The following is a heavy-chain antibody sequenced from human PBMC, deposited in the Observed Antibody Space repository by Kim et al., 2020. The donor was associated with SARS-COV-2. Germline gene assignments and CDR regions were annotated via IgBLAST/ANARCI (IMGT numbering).Heavy chain of an antibody. CDR2: SIPIFGTA. CDR1: GGTFSSYA. J-gene: IGHJ3*02. CDR3: ARVGRGGYCSGGSCFAFEI. V-gene: IGHV1-69*13. Sequence: SVKVSCKASGGTFSSYAISWVRQAPGRGLEWMGGSIPIFGTANYAQKIQGRVTITADEYTSTAYMELSSLRSEDTAVYYCARVGRGGYCSGGSCFAFEIWGQGTIVTVSS. D-gene: IGHD2-15*01.